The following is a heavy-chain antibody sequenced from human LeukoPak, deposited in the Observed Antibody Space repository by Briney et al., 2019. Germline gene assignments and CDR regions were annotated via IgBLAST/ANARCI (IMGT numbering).Heavy chain of an antibody. J-gene: IGHJ4*02. CDR1: GFTVSSNY. Sequence: GGSLRLSCAASGFTVSSNYMSWVRQAPGKGLEWVSVIYSGGSTYYADSVKGRFTISRDNSKNTLYLQMNSLRAEDTAVYYCARVQGDYVWGSYRQHFLYYFDYWGQGTLVTVSS. V-gene: IGHV3-66*01. CDR2: IYSGGST. CDR3: ARVQGDYVWGSYRQHFLYYFDY. D-gene: IGHD3-16*02.